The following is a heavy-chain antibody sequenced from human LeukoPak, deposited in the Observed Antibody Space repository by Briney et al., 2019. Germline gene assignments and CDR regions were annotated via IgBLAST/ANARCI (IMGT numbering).Heavy chain of an antibody. V-gene: IGHV3-53*01. D-gene: IGHD1-14*01. J-gene: IGHJ4*02. CDR2: LYRDGNT. CDR3: ARGVEPLAANTLAY. CDR1: GFTVITND. Sequence: GGSLILSCAASGFTVITNDMTWVRQAPGKGLDWVSVLYRDGNTKYADSVQGRFTISRDNSKNTLYLEMNSLRPGDTAVYYCARGVEPLAANTLAYWGQGTLVTVSS.